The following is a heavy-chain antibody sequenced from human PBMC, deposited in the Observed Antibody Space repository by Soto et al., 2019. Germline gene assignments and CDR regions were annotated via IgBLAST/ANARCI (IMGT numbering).Heavy chain of an antibody. Sequence: QVQLVQSGAEVKKPGASVKVSCKASGHTLINYYMHWVRQAPGQGLDWLGKIDPSGNGTSYAESFQGRITLTSDTSTNSVYVELSSLRSEDTAIYYCAINYYDSSAYLYWGQGTLVTVSS. V-gene: IGHV1-46*01. D-gene: IGHD3-22*01. CDR1: GHTLINYY. CDR2: IDPSGNGT. J-gene: IGHJ4*02. CDR3: AINYYDSSAYLY.